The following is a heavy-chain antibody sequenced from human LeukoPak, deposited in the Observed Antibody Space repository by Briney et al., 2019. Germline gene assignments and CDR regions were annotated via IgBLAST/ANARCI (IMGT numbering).Heavy chain of an antibody. V-gene: IGHV3-30*18. Sequence: GGSLRLSCAASGFTFSSYGMHWVRQAPGKGLEWVAVISFDGSNKYYADSVKGRFTISRDNSKNTLYLQMNSPRAEDTAVYYCAKDFGYFDWLLFFDYWGQGTLVTVSS. J-gene: IGHJ4*02. D-gene: IGHD3-9*01. CDR3: AKDFGYFDWLLFFDY. CDR1: GFTFSSYG. CDR2: ISFDGSNK.